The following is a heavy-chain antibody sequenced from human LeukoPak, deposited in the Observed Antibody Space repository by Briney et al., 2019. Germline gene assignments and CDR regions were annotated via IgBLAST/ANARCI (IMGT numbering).Heavy chain of an antibody. J-gene: IGHJ4*02. CDR1: GGTFSSYA. V-gene: IGHV1-69*04. Sequence: EASVKVSCKASGGTFSSYAISWVRQAPGQGLEWMGRIIPILGIANYAQKFQGRVTITADKSTSTAYMELSSLRSEDTAVYYCAGLFWSGYSWDLYYFDYWGQGTLVTVSS. D-gene: IGHD3-3*01. CDR3: AGLFWSGYSWDLYYFDY. CDR2: IIPILGIA.